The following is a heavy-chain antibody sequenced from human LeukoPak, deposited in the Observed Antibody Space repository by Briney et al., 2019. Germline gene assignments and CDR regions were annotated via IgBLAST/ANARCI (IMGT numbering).Heavy chain of an antibody. CDR1: GDSVSSNSAA. V-gene: IGHV6-1*01. CDR2: TYYRSKWYN. J-gene: IGHJ4*02. Sequence: SQTLSLTCAIFGDSVSSNSAAWNWIRQPPSRGLEWLGRTYYRSKWYNDYAVSVKSRITINPDTSKNQFSLQLNSVTPEDTAVYYCARDSRIAVAGSFDYWGQGTLVTVSS. CDR3: ARDSRIAVAGSFDY. D-gene: IGHD6-19*01.